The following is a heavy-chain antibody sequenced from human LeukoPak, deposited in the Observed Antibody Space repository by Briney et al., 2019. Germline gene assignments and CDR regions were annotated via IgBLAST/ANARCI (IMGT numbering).Heavy chain of an antibody. CDR2: IKSDGSGT. D-gene: IGHD2-21*01. Sequence: GRSLRLSCAASGFTFSTYWMHWVRQAPGKGLVWVSRIKSDGSGTDSADSVKGRFTISRDSAKNTLYLQMNSLRAEDTAVYYCARGLVALDYWGQGTLVTVSS. CDR1: GFTFSTYW. CDR3: ARGLVALDY. J-gene: IGHJ4*02. V-gene: IGHV3-74*01.